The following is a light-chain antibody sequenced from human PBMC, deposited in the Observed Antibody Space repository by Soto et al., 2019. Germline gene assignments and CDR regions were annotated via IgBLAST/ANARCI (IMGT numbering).Light chain of an antibody. Sequence: ESVLTQSPGTLSLSPGERATLSCRASQSVSSSYLAWYQQKPGQAPRLLIYGASSRATGIPDRFSGSGSGTDFTLTISRLEPEDFAVYYCQQYGSSWTFGQGTKVAIK. CDR1: QSVSSSY. CDR2: GAS. V-gene: IGKV3-20*01. CDR3: QQYGSSWT. J-gene: IGKJ1*01.